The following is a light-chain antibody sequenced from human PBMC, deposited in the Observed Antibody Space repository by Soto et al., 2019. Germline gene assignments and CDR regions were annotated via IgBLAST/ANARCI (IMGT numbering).Light chain of an antibody. V-gene: IGKV1-5*03. CDR1: QSISNW. CDR3: QQYNSYPHT. Sequence: DIQLTQFPSTLSPSVGDRVTITCRASQSISNWLAWYQQKPGKAPKLVIYKASSLKSGVPSRFSGSGSGTEFTLTISTLQPDDFATYYCQQYNSYPHTFDQGTKLEIK. CDR2: KAS. J-gene: IGKJ2*01.